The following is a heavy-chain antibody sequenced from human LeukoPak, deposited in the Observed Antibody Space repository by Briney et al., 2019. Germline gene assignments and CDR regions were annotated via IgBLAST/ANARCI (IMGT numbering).Heavy chain of an antibody. D-gene: IGHD3-3*01. Sequence: SETLSLTCTVSGGSVSSGSYYWSWIRQPPGKGLEWIGEINHSGSTNYNPSLKSRVTISVDTSKNQFSLKLSSVTAADTAVYYCARGHPSRYYDFWSGYYSPNRNYYGMDVWGQGTTVTVSS. CDR2: INHSGST. CDR1: GGSVSSGSYY. J-gene: IGHJ6*02. CDR3: ARGHPSRYYDFWSGYYSPNRNYYGMDV. V-gene: IGHV4-39*07.